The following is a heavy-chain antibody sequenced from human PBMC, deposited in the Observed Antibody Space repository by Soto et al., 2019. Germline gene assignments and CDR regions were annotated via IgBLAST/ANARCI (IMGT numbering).Heavy chain of an antibody. CDR3: ARLYTGYEAFDY. CDR2: IYYSGST. Sequence: SETLSLTCSVSGGSINSGDYYWSWIRQSPGKGLEWIGYIYYSGSTYYNPSLKGRSTISIDTSKNQFFLDVDSVTAADTAVYYCARLYTGYEAFDYWGQGTLVTVPS. D-gene: IGHD5-12*01. CDR1: GGSINSGDYY. J-gene: IGHJ4*02. V-gene: IGHV4-30-4*01.